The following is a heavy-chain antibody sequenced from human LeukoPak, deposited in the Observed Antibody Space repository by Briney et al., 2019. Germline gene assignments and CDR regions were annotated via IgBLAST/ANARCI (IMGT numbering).Heavy chain of an antibody. Sequence: SETLSLTCTVSGGSISSSSYYWGWIRQPAGKGLEWIGRIYTSGSTNYNPSLKSRVTISVDTSKNQFSLKLSSVTAADTAVYYCARDGRSGSYFDYWGQGTLVTVSS. CDR3: ARDGRSGSYFDY. CDR1: GGSISSSSYY. D-gene: IGHD1-26*01. V-gene: IGHV4-61*02. CDR2: IYTSGST. J-gene: IGHJ4*02.